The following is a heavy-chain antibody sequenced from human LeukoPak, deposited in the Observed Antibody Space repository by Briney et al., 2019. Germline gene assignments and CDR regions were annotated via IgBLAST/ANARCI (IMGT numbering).Heavy chain of an antibody. J-gene: IGHJ4*02. CDR2: IIPIFGTA. CDR1: GGTFSSYA. CDR3: ARDRTLYSYGTYY. Sequence: SVKVSCKASGGTFSSYAISWVRQAPGQGLEWMGGIIPIFGTANYAQKFQGRVTITADKSTSTAYMELSSLRSEDTAVYYCARDRTLYSYGTYYWGQGTLVTVSS. D-gene: IGHD5-18*01. V-gene: IGHV1-69*06.